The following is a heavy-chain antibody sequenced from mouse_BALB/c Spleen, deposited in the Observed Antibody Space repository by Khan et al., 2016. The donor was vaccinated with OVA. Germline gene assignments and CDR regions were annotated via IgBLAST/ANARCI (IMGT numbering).Heavy chain of an antibody. V-gene: IGHV9-3-1*01. CDR2: INTYTGEP. J-gene: IGHJ4*01. CDR3: ARPPYFSYTLDH. Sequence: QIQLVQSGPELKKPGETVKISCKASGYTFPNYGMNWVKQSPGKALKWMGWINTYTGEPTSADDFKGRFAFSLDTSASTAYLQINNLKSEDTATYFCARPPYFSYTLDHWGQGTSVTVSS. CDR1: GYTFPNYG. D-gene: IGHD2-10*01.